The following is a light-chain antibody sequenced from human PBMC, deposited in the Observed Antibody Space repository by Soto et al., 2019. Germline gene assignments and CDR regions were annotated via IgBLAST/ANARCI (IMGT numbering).Light chain of an antibody. CDR1: RSNIGNNY. Sequence: QSVLKHPPSVSPAPGRKVTISCSGSRSNIGNNYVSWYQQLPGTAPKLLIYENNKRPSGIPDRFSGSKSGTSATLGITGLQTGDEADYYCGTWDSSLSAHVFGTGTKVTVL. J-gene: IGLJ1*01. CDR3: GTWDSSLSAHV. CDR2: ENN. V-gene: IGLV1-51*02.